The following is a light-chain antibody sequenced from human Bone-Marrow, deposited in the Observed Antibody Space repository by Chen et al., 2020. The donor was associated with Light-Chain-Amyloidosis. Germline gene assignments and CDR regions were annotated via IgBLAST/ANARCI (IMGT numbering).Light chain of an antibody. CDR2: RDT. Sequence: SYELTQPPSVSVSPGQTARITCSGDALPTKYAYWYQQKPGQAPVLVRHRDTERPSGISERFSGSSSGTTATLTISGVQAEDEADYHCQSADSSGTYEVIFGGGTKLTVL. CDR1: ALPTKY. CDR3: QSADSSGTYEVI. V-gene: IGLV3-25*03. J-gene: IGLJ2*01.